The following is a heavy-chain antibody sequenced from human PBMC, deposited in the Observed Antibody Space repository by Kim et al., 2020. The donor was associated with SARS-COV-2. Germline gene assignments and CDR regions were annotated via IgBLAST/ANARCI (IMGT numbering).Heavy chain of an antibody. CDR1: GFTFSSYS. V-gene: IGHV3-21*01. CDR3: ARGLGDGYYYYYGMDV. J-gene: IGHJ6*02. D-gene: IGHD3-3*01. Sequence: GGSLRLSCAASGFTFSSYSMNWVRQAPGKGLEWVSSISSSSSYIYYADSVKGRFTISRDNAKNSLYLQMNSLRAEDTAVYYCARGLGDGYYYYYGMDVWGQGTTVTVSS. CDR2: ISSSSSYI.